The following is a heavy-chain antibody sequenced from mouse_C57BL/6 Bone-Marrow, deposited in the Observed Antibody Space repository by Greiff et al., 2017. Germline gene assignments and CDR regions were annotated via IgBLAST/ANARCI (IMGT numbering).Heavy chain of an antibody. CDR1: GYSFTDYN. CDR2: INPNYGTT. J-gene: IGHJ3*01. Sequence: QLKESGPELVKPGASVKISCKASGYSFTDYNMNWVKQSNGKSLEWIGVINPNYGTTSYNQKFKGKATLTVDQSSSTAYMQLNSLTSEDSAVYDCARFPYDGYHDPDGFAYGGQGTLVTVSA. CDR3: ARFPYDGYHDPDGFAY. D-gene: IGHD2-3*01. V-gene: IGHV1-39*01.